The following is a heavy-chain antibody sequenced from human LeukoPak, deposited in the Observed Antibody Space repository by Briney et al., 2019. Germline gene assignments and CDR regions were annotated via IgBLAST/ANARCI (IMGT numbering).Heavy chain of an antibody. CDR3: AKSSYYDSSGYYREYYFDY. V-gene: IGHV3-23*01. CDR2: ISGSGGST. J-gene: IGHJ4*02. CDR1: GFTFSTYA. D-gene: IGHD3-22*01. Sequence: GGSLRLSCAASGFTFSTYAMSWVRQAPGKGLEWVSAISGSGGSTNYADSVKGRVTVSRDNSKSTLYLQMNSLRAEDTAVYYCAKSSYYDSSGYYREYYFDYWGQGTLVTVSS.